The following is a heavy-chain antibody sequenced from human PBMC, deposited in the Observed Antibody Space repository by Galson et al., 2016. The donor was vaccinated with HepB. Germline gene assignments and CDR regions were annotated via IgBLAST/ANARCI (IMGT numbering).Heavy chain of an antibody. CDR3: AREGVCSGGRCYSGFDY. CDR2: ISPYNGNT. J-gene: IGHJ4*02. V-gene: IGHV1-18*04. Sequence: SVKVSCKASGYTFTTDGISWVRQAPGQGLEWMGWISPYNGNTTYAQRVQGRVTMTTDTSTSTAYMELRSLRSADTAVYYCAREGVCSGGRCYSGFDYWGQGTLVTVSS. CDR1: GYTFTTDG. D-gene: IGHD2-15*01.